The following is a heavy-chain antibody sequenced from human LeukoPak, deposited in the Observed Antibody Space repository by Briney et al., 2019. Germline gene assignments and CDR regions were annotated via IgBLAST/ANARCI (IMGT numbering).Heavy chain of an antibody. CDR3: AREGMSTGGEYFRH. D-gene: IGHD2-15*01. J-gene: IGHJ1*01. Sequence: SETLSLTCTVSGGSISSYYWSWIRQPAGKGLEWIGRFYATGSTKYSPSLKSRVTISVDKSKNQLSLQLTSVTAADTAVYFCAREGMSTGGEYFRHWGQGTLVTVSS. V-gene: IGHV4-4*07. CDR2: FYATGST. CDR1: GGSISSYY.